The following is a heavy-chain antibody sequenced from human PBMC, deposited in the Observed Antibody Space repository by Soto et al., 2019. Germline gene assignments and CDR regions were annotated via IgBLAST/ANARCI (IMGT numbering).Heavy chain of an antibody. J-gene: IGHJ4*02. Sequence: QGQLQQWGAGLLKPSETLSLTCAVYGGSLSGYYWCWIRQPPGKALEWLGEINHSGNTNYNPSLKSRVTISVDTTQNHLFTHLSSVTAADTAMYYRASHHDRGRSIAGAAEIWGEGTMVTVS. D-gene: IGHD2-15*01. CDR3: ASHHDRGRSIAGAAEI. V-gene: IGHV4-34*01. CDR1: GGSLSGYY. CDR2: INHSGNT.